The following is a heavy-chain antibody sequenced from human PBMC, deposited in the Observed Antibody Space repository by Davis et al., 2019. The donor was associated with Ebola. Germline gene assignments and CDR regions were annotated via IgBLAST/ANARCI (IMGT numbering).Heavy chain of an antibody. J-gene: IGHJ3*01. CDR2: IYYSGST. CDR1: GGSVSSGSYY. V-gene: IGHV4-61*01. D-gene: IGHD1/OR15-1a*01. CDR3: ARNIWPTAFDV. Sequence: MPSETLSLTCTVSGGSVSSGSYYWSWIRQPPGKGLEWIGYIYYSGSTNYNLSLKSGFTISVDMSKNQFSLKLSSVTAADTALYYCARNIWPTAFDVWGQGTVVTVSS.